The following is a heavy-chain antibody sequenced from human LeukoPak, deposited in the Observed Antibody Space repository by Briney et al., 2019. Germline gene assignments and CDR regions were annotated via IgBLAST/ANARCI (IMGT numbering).Heavy chain of an antibody. CDR3: ARFGDYVNYYYGMDV. D-gene: IGHD4-17*01. V-gene: IGHV4-31*03. CDR2: IYYSGST. J-gene: IGHJ6*02. Sequence: SETLSLTCTVSGGSISSGGYYWSWIRQHPGKGLEWIGYIYYSGSTYYNPSLKGRVTISVDTSKNQFSLKLSPVTAADTAVYYCARFGDYVNYYYGMDVWGQGTTVTVSS. CDR1: GGSISSGGYY.